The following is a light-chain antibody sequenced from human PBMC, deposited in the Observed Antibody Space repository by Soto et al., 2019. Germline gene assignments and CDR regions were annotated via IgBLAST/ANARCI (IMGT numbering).Light chain of an antibody. CDR3: QQRSNWPHT. CDR1: QSVSSS. CDR2: DAS. V-gene: IGKV3-11*01. Sequence: EIVLTQAPATLSLSPGERATLSCSASQSVSSSLAWYQQKPGQAPRLLIYDASNRATGIPARFSGSGSGTDFTLTISSLEPEDFAVYYCQQRSNWPHTVGQGTRLEIK. J-gene: IGKJ5*01.